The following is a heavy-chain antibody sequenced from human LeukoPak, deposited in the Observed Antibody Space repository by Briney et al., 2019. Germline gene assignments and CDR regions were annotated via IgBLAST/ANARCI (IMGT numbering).Heavy chain of an antibody. CDR1: GGSFSGYY. Sequence: PSETLSLTCAVYGGSFSGYYWSWIRQPPGKGLEWIGSGSTYYNPSLKSRVTISVDTSKNQFSLKLSSVTAADTAVYYCARQDIVVVPAAPDYWGQGTLVTASS. V-gene: IGHV4-34*01. D-gene: IGHD2-2*01. J-gene: IGHJ4*02. CDR2: SGST. CDR3: ARQDIVVVPAAPDY.